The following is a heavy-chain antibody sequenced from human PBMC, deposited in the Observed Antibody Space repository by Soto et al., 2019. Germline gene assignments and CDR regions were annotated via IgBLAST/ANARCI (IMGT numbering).Heavy chain of an antibody. V-gene: IGHV3-48*03. CDR2: ISKNGIDI. CDR3: APRTSGSFNIGAFDI. CDR1: GFSFSTYE. Sequence: EVQLVESGGGLVQPGGSLRLSCAASGFSFSTYEMNWVRQAPGKGLEWVSYISKNGIDIYYADSVKGRFTISRDNANNSLFLQMNSLRAEDTAVYYCAPRTSGSFNIGAFDIWGPGTMVTVSS. D-gene: IGHD2-15*01. J-gene: IGHJ3*02.